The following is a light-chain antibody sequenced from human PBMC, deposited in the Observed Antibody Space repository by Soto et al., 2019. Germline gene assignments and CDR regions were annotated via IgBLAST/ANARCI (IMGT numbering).Light chain of an antibody. CDR3: QQYFDWPPLT. J-gene: IGKJ4*01. Sequence: EIVMTQSPATLSVSPVERASLSCMASQSVRSNLAWYQQKPGQGPRLLIFGASTRATDIPARFSGSGSGTEFTLTISSLQSEDFAVYYCQQYFDWPPLTFGGGTKVDIK. CDR1: QSVRSN. CDR2: GAS. V-gene: IGKV3-15*01.